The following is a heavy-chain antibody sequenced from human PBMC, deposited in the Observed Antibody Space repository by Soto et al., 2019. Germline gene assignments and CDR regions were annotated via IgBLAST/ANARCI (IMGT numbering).Heavy chain of an antibody. J-gene: IGHJ6*03. CDR3: AKGSSGWYYYYYYMDV. V-gene: IGHV3-30*18. Sequence: PGGSLRLSCAASGFTFSSYGMHWVRQAPGKGLEWVAVISYDGSNKYYADSVKGRFTISRDNSKNTLYLQMNSLRAEDTAVYYCAKGSSGWYYYYYYMDVWGKGTTVTVSS. CDR2: ISYDGSNK. CDR1: GFTFSSYG. D-gene: IGHD6-19*01.